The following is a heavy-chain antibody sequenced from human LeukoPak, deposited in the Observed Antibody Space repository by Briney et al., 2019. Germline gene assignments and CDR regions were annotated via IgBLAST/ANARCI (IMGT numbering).Heavy chain of an antibody. CDR1: GYSISSGYY. J-gene: IGHJ5*02. V-gene: IGHV4-38-2*02. CDR3: ARGAGRCSGGSCYSITWFDP. CDR2: IYHSGST. D-gene: IGHD2-15*01. Sequence: SETLSLTCTVSGYSISSGYYWGWIRQPPGKGLEWIGSIYHSGSTYYNPSLKSRVTISVDTSKNQFSLKLSSVTAADTAVYYCARGAGRCSGGSCYSITWFDPWGQGTLVTVSS.